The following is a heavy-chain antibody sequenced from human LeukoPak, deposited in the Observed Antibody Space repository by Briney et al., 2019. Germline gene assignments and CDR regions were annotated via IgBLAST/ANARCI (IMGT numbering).Heavy chain of an antibody. Sequence: ASVKVSCNASGGTFSSYAISWVRQAPGQGLEWMGGIIPIFGTANYAQKFQGRVTITADESTSTAYMELSSLRSEDTAVYYCARVGIVGATYTLDAFDIWGQGTMVTVSS. CDR2: IIPIFGTA. J-gene: IGHJ3*02. CDR1: GGTFSSYA. CDR3: ARVGIVGATYTLDAFDI. D-gene: IGHD1-26*01. V-gene: IGHV1-69*13.